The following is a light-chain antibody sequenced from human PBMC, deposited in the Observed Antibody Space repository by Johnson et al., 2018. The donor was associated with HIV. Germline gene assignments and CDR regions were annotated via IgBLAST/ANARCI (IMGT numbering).Light chain of an antibody. CDR3: GTWDSSLSTGGV. J-gene: IGLJ1*01. V-gene: IGLV1-51*02. CDR2: KDN. CDR1: SSTIGNNF. Sequence: PSVSAAPGQKVTISCSGSSSTIGNNFVSWYQVLPGTAPKLLIYKDNERPSGIPDRFSGSKSGTSATLGITGLQTGDEADYYCGTWDSSLSTGGVFGTGTKVTVL.